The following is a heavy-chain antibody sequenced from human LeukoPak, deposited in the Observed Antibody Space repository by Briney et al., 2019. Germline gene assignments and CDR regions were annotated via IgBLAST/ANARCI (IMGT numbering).Heavy chain of an antibody. V-gene: IGHV4-39*01. Sequence: SETLSLTCTVSGGSISSSSYYWGWIRQPPGKGLEWIGSIYYSGSTYYNPSLKSRVTISVDTSKNQFSLKLSSVTAADTAVYYCARHGAGSGRISSTINLFWFDPWGQGTLVTVSS. D-gene: IGHD2-2*01. CDR3: ARHGAGSGRISSTINLFWFDP. J-gene: IGHJ5*02. CDR2: IYYSGST. CDR1: GGSISSSSYY.